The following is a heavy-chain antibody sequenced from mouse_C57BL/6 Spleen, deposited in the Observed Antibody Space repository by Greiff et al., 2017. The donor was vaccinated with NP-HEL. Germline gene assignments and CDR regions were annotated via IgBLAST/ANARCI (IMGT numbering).Heavy chain of an antibody. CDR2: ISYSGST. V-gene: IGHV3-1*01. Sequence: EVKLQESGPGMVKPSQSLSLTCTVTGYSITSGYDCHWIRHFPGNQLECMGYISYSGSTNYNPSLKSRISITHDTSKNHFFLKLNSVATEDTATYYCAMNWDEGFAYWGQGTLVTVSA. J-gene: IGHJ3*01. D-gene: IGHD4-1*01. CDR1: GYSITSGYD. CDR3: AMNWDEGFAY.